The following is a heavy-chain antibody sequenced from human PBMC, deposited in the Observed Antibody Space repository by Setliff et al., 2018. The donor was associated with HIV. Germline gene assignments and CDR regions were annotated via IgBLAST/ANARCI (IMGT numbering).Heavy chain of an antibody. CDR3: ARDLRRYSYGQDGFDI. J-gene: IGHJ3*02. V-gene: IGHV1-2*02. Sequence: ASVKVSCKASGYTVTDYYMHWARQAPGQGLEWMGWINPNSGGTKYAQKFQGRVTMTRDTSISTAYMELRTLRSDDTAVYYCARDLRRYSYGQDGFDIWGQGTMVTV. CDR2: INPNSGGT. CDR1: GYTVTDYY. D-gene: IGHD5-18*01.